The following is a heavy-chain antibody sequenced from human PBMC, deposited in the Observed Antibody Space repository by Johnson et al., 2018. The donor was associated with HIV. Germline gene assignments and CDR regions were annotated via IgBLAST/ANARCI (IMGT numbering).Heavy chain of an antibody. CDR2: INWNGGGT. Sequence: VQVVESGGGVVRPGGSLRLSCAASGSNFDDYGMSWVRQVPGKGLEWVSGINWNGGGTGYAGSVKGRFTISSDNAKNSLYLQMNSLRAEDTALYYCAREVGIQLWSSDAFDIWGQGTMVTVSS. D-gene: IGHD5-18*01. J-gene: IGHJ3*02. CDR3: AREVGIQLWSSDAFDI. CDR1: GSNFDDYG. V-gene: IGHV3-20*04.